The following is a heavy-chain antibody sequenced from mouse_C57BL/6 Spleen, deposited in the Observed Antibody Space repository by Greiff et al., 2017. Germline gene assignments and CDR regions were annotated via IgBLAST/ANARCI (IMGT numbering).Heavy chain of an antibody. V-gene: IGHV1-82*01. CDR1: GYAFSSSW. J-gene: IGHJ2*01. D-gene: IGHD4-1*01. Sequence: QVQLQQSGPELVKPGASVKISCKASGYAFSSSWMNWVKQRPGKGLEWIGRIYPGDGDTNYNGKFKGKATLTADKSSSTAYMQLSSLTSVDSAVYFCAMAGTDFDYWGQGTTLTVSS. CDR3: AMAGTDFDY. CDR2: IYPGDGDT.